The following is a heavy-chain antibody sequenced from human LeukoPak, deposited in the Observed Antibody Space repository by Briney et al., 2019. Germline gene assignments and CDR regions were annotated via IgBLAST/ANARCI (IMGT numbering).Heavy chain of an antibody. J-gene: IGHJ4*02. CDR1: GGSISSSSYY. Sequence: SETLSLTCTVSGGSISSSSYYWGWIRQPPGKGLEWSGSIYYSGSTYYNPSLKSRVTISVDTSKNQFSLKLSSVTAADTAVYYCARDGVEPPPGYNGNDRRYWGQETLVTVSS. V-gene: IGHV4-39*02. D-gene: IGHD1-1*01. CDR2: IYYSGST. CDR3: ARDGVEPPPGYNGNDRRY.